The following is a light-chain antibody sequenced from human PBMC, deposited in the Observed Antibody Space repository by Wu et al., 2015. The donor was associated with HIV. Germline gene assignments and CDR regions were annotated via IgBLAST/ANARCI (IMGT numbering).Light chain of an antibody. CDR3: QQYGSSTLT. CDR2: DAS. Sequence: VLTQSPGTLSLSPGERAALSCRASQNIGSSDLAWYQQKPGQAPRLLIYDASIRATGIPDRFRGSGSGTDFTLTISRLEAEDFAVYYCQQYGSSTLTFGQGTKVEIK. J-gene: IGKJ1*01. CDR1: QNIGSSD. V-gene: IGKV3-20*01.